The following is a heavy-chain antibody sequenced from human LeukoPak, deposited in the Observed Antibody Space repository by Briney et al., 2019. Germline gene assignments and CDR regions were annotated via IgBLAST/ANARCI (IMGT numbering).Heavy chain of an antibody. CDR2: IHSGGST. CDR3: ATLRDLLWFGELLN. CDR1: GFTVSSNY. Sequence: GGSLRLSWAASGFTVSSNYTSWDRQAPGKGLEWDSVIHSGGSTYYADSVKGRFTSSRDNSKNTLYLQMNSLRAEDTAVYYWATLRDLLWFGELLNWGQGTLVTVSS. D-gene: IGHD3-10*01. V-gene: IGHV3-66*01. J-gene: IGHJ4*02.